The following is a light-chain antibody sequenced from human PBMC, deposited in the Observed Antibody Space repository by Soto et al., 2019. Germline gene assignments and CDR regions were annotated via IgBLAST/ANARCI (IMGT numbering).Light chain of an antibody. J-gene: IGKJ4*01. V-gene: IGKV3-15*01. CDR1: QKVSTK. CDR3: QQYSSWPLT. CDR2: GAS. Sequence: EIVMTQSPATLSVSPGERATFSCRATQKVSTKLAWYQQKPGQAPRLLIYGASTGAIGIPARFSGSGSGTEFTLIISSPQSEDFAVYYCQQYSSWPLTFGGGTKVENK.